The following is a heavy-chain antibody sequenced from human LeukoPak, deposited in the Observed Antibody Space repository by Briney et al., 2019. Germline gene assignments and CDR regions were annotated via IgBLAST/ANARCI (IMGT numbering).Heavy chain of an antibody. Sequence: SETLSLTCGVPGGSFIDYYWAWIRQAPGKGLEWIGEISHTGSTDYSSSLKSRVTMSADTSKTQVSLTLSSVTAADMAIYYCARHTRVTTSYWNFDLWGRGTLVTVSS. CDR1: GGSFIDYY. CDR2: ISHTGST. D-gene: IGHD4-17*01. V-gene: IGHV4-34*01. CDR3: ARHTRVTTSYWNFDL. J-gene: IGHJ2*01.